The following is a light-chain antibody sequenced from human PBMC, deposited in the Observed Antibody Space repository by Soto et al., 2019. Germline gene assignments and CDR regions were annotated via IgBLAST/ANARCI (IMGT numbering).Light chain of an antibody. CDR1: QSVNNNY. CDR2: GAS. CDR3: QQYGSSQYT. J-gene: IGKJ2*01. Sequence: EIVLTQSPGTLSLSPGERATLSCRASQSVNNNYLAWYQQKPGQAPRLLIYGASSRATGIPDRFSGSGSGTDXTXXISXXEXXXFAVYYCQQYGSSQYTFGQGTKLEIK. V-gene: IGKV3-20*01.